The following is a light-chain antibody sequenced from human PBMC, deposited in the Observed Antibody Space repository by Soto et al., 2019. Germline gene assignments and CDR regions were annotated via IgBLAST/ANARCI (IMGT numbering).Light chain of an antibody. CDR3: QHYGSPPKM. J-gene: IGKJ1*01. Sequence: EIVLTQSPGTLSLSPGDTAALSCRASQSVNNNNLAWYQQKPGQAPRLLFYGASSRATGIPDRFSGSGSGTDFTLTIYGLEPEDFPVYYCQHYGSPPKMFGQGTKVEIK. CDR1: QSVNNNN. V-gene: IGKV3-20*01. CDR2: GAS.